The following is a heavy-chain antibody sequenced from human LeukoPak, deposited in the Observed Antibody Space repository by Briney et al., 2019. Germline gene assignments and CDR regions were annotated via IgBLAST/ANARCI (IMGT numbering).Heavy chain of an antibody. CDR1: GGSISSGGYY. V-gene: IGHV4-31*03. D-gene: IGHD4-17*01. CDR2: IYYSGST. CDR3: ARFDYGDGRFDY. J-gene: IGHJ4*02. Sequence: SETLSLTCIVSGGSISSGGYYWSWIRQHPGKGLEWIGYIYYSGSTYHNPSLKNRVTISVDTSKNQFSLKLSSVTAADTAVYYCARFDYGDGRFDYWGQGTLVIVSS.